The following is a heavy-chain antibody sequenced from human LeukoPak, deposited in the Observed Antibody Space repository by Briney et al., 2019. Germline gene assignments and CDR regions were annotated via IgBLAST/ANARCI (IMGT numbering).Heavy chain of an antibody. CDR3: ARDDFHYYFDY. CDR1: GGSISSSSYY. V-gene: IGHV4-39*07. CDR2: IYYSGST. Sequence: SETLSLTCTVSGGSISSSSYYWGWIRQPPGKGLEWIGGIYYSGSTYYNPSLKSRVTISVDTSKNQFSLKLSSVTAADTAVYYCARDDFHYYFDYWGQGTLVTVSS. J-gene: IGHJ4*02. D-gene: IGHD2-21*02.